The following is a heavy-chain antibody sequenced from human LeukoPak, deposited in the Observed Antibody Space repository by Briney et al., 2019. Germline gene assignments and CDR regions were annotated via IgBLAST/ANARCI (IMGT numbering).Heavy chain of an antibody. D-gene: IGHD6-19*01. V-gene: IGHV4-34*01. CDR3: ARGRAVAGTSAYYYYGMDV. CDR2: INHSGST. CDR1: GGSFSGYY. J-gene: IGHJ6*02. Sequence: SETLSLTCAVYGGSFSGYYWSWIRQPPGKGLEWIGEINHSGSTNYNPSLKSRVTISVDTSKNQFSLKLSSVTAADTAVYYCARGRAVAGTSAYYYYGMDVWGQGTTVTVSS.